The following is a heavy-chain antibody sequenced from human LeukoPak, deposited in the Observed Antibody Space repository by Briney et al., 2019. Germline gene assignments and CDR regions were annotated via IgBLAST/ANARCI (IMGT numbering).Heavy chain of an antibody. J-gene: IGHJ6*02. V-gene: IGHV1-69*04. CDR2: IIPILGIA. Sequence: SVKVSCKASGGTFSSYAISWVRQAPGQGLEWMGRIIPILGIANYAQKFQGRATITADKSTSTAYMELSSLRSEDTAVYYCARDRYCSGGSCAHGYYYYYGMDVWGQGTTVTVSS. CDR3: ARDRYCSGGSCAHGYYYYYGMDV. D-gene: IGHD2-15*01. CDR1: GGTFSSYA.